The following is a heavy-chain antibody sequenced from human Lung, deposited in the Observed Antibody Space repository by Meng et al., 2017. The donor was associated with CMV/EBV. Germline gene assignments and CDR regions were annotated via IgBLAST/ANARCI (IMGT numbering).Heavy chain of an antibody. CDR1: GDSSSGYY. Sequence: SETLSLXXAFHGDSSSGYYWSWIRQPPGQGLEWIGEINHGGSANYNSSLQTRLNISIDTPKNQFSLEMRSVTAADTAVYYCARRRRWSLVRLGAFDMWGQGXLVTVSS. CDR3: ARRRRWSLVRLGAFDM. J-gene: IGHJ3*02. CDR2: INHGGSA. D-gene: IGHD3-16*01. V-gene: IGHV4-34*01.